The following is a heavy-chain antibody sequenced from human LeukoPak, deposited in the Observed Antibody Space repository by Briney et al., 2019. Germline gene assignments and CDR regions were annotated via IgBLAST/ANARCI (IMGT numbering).Heavy chain of an antibody. CDR3: AREGGSTTLDV. V-gene: IGHV3-9*01. D-gene: IGHD2-2*01. J-gene: IGHJ6*04. CDR1: GFTFDNFA. Sequence: PGGSLRLSCAASGFTFDNFAMHWVRQAPGKGLEWVSGITWNSRVKTYTPSVKGRFTISRDNAKNSLDLQMNSLRAEDTAVYYCAREGGSTTLDVWGKGTTVTVSS. CDR2: ITWNSRVK.